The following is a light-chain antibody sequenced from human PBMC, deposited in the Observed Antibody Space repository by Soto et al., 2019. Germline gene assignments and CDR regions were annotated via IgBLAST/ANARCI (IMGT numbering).Light chain of an antibody. CDR1: QSICTY. CDR2: GAS. Sequence: DIQMTQSPASLPASVGDRTSMTCRASQSICTYFGWYQQKPGKAPRLLIYGASTLPTGVPSTFSGSGSETGFTLTISSLQPEEYATYYCHQRYSASRTFGQGTKVEIK. CDR3: HQRYSASRT. J-gene: IGKJ2*01. V-gene: IGKV1-39*01.